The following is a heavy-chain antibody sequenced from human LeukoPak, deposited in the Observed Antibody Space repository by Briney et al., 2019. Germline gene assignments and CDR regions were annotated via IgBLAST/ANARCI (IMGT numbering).Heavy chain of an antibody. Sequence: GGSLRLSCVGSGIPFSDYYMNWIRKAPGKGLEWISYISISSSYKDYADSVKGRFTISRDNAKSALYLQMHSLTLEDTAVYYCAAGTAADFWGQGTLVTVSS. D-gene: IGHD6-13*01. CDR3: AAGTAADF. V-gene: IGHV3-11*03. CDR1: GIPFSDYY. CDR2: ISISSSYK. J-gene: IGHJ4*02.